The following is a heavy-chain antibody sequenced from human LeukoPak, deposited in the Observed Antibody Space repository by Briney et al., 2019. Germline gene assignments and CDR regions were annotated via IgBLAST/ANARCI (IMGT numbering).Heavy chain of an antibody. Sequence: SGGSLRLSCAASGLTFSSYWMSWVRQAPGKGLEWVANIKQDGSEKYYVDSVKGRFTISRDNAKNSLYLQMNSLRAEDTAVYYCGGGGRNFDPWGQGTLVTVSS. D-gene: IGHD2-15*01. CDR2: IKQDGSEK. CDR1: GLTFSSYW. J-gene: IGHJ5*02. V-gene: IGHV3-7*01. CDR3: GGGGRNFDP.